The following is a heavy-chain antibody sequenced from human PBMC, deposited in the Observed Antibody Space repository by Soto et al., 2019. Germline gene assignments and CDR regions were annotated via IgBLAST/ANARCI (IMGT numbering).Heavy chain of an antibody. V-gene: IGHV3-21*01. CDR2: ISSSSSYI. CDR1: GFTFSSYS. J-gene: IGHJ4*02. Sequence: EVQLVESGGGLVKPGGSLRLSCAASGFTFSSYSMNWVRQAPGKGLEWVSSISSSSSYIYYADSVKGRFTISRDNGKNSLYLQMNSLRAEDTAVYYGARDPHCTGYSSGCDYWGQGTLVTVSS. D-gene: IGHD6-19*01. CDR3: ARDPHCTGYSSGCDY.